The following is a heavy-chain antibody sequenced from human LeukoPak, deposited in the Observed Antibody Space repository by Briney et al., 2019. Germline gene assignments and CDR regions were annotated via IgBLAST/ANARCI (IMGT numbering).Heavy chain of an antibody. V-gene: IGHV1-2*02. Sequence: ASVTVSSMSSVYTFTVYYMHWVRQAPGQGGGWVGWINPNSGGTNYAQKFQGRVTMTRDTSISTAYMELSRLRSDDTAVYYCARVGSSSLDYWGQGTLVTVSS. CDR3: ARVGSSSLDY. D-gene: IGHD6-13*01. CDR1: VYTFTVYY. J-gene: IGHJ4*02. CDR2: INPNSGGT.